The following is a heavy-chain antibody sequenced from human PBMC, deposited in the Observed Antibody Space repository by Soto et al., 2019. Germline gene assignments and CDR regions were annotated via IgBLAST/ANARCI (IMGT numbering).Heavy chain of an antibody. J-gene: IGHJ4*02. CDR3: ARRQERSGPNYFDS. CDR1: GYTFITYD. Sequence: ASVKVSCKASGYTFITYDINWVRQATGQGLEWMGWMSPSNGNAGYAQNFQGRVTMTRNTSISTAYMELSSLSSDVTAVYLCARRQERSGPNYFDSWGQGSLVTVSS. D-gene: IGHD6-25*01. CDR2: MSPSNGNA. V-gene: IGHV1-8*01.